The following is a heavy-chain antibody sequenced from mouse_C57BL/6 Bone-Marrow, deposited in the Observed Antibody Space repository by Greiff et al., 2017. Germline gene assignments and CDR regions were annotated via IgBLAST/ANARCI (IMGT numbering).Heavy chain of an antibody. CDR2: IDPSDSYT. Sequence: QVQLQQPGAELVKPGASVKLSCKASGYTFTSYWMKWVKQRPGQGLEWIGEIDPSDSYTNYNEKFKGKATLTVDTSSSTAYMQLSTLTSEDSSVFYCSAYLFDYWGQGTTLTVSS. CDR1: GYTFTSYW. V-gene: IGHV1-50*01. J-gene: IGHJ2*01. CDR3: SAYLFDY. D-gene: IGHD5-1*01.